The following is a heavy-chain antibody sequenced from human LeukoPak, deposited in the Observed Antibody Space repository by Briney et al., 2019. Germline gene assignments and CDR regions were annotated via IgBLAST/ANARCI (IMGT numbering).Heavy chain of an antibody. V-gene: IGHV3-23*01. Sequence: RGSLRLSCAASGFTFSSYAMSWVRKAPGKWLEWVSNIGTSGSSTYYTDSVKGRFTISRDNFENTLYLQMNSLRAEDTAVYYCAGDGIAAAVDEGGPFQHWGQGTLVTVSS. J-gene: IGHJ1*01. CDR2: IGTSGSST. CDR1: GFTFSSYA. CDR3: AGDGIAAAVDEGGPFQH. D-gene: IGHD6-13*01.